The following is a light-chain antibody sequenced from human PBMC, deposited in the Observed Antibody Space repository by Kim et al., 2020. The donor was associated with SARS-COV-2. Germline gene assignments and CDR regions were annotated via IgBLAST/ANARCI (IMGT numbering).Light chain of an antibody. CDR1: SSDVGGHNL. Sequence: SSLPPPASVSGSPGQSITISCTGTSSDVGGHNLVSWYQQHPGKAPKLMIYDVSNRPSGISDRFSGSKSGNTASLTISGLQAEDETDYYCSSYTSSGTVLFGGGTQLTVL. CDR2: DVS. CDR3: SSYTSSGTVL. J-gene: IGLJ2*01. V-gene: IGLV2-14*03.